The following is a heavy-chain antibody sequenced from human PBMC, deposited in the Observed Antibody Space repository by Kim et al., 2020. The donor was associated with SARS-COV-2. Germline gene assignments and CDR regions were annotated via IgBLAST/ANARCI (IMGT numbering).Heavy chain of an antibody. CDR2: LYSGGGT. Sequence: GGSLRLSCAASGFTVSSNYMSWVRQAPGKGLEWVSVLYSGGGTNYADDSERRRIISRDSSTNTPYFLQMNRLGAETAAYYCSGTGWSSSNYWCHGTLVTV. V-gene: IGHV3-66*01. CDR1: GFTVSSNY. D-gene: IGHD2-2*01. J-gene: IGHJ4*01. CDR3: SGTGWSSSNY.